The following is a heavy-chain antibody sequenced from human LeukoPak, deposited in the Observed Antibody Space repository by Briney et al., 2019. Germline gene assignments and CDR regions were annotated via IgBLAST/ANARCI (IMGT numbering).Heavy chain of an antibody. CDR2: IKSDGSST. V-gene: IGHV3-74*01. CDR1: GFIFSNYW. D-gene: IGHD4-11*01. CDR3: VRGAYTDY. J-gene: IGHJ4*02. Sequence: GGSLRLSCAASGFIFSNYWMHWVRQAPGKGLVWVSRIKSDGSSTNYADSVKGRFTISRDNANNTLYLQMNSLRAEDTAVYYCVRGAYTDYWDQGTQVTVSS.